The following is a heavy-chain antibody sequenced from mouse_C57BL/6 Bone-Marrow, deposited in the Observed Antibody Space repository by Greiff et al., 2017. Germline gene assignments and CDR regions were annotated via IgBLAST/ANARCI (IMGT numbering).Heavy chain of an antibody. CDR1: EYEIPSHD. CDR2: INSDGGST. J-gene: IGHJ1*03. Sequence: EVKLVESGGGLVQPGESLKLSCESNEYEIPSHDMSWVRKTPEKRLEFVAAINSDGGSTYYPDTMERRFIISRDNPKKTLYLQMSCRRSEDTAFYYCSRQGDFWYFDVWGTGTTVTVSS. V-gene: IGHV5-2*01. CDR3: SRQGDFWYFDV.